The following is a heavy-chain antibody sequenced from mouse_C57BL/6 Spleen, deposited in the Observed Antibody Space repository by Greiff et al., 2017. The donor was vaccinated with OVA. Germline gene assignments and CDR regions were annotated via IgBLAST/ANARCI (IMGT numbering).Heavy chain of an antibody. D-gene: IGHD2-2*01. CDR3: ARVVTTGGAWFAY. V-gene: IGHV1-53*01. CDR2: INPSNGET. CDR1: GYTFTSYW. Sequence: QVQLQQPGPELEKPGASVKLSCKASGYTFTSYWINWFNQRPGQGLEWIGNINPSNGETNYNEKFKNKATLTVDKSSSTVYMQLTSLTSEASAVYYCARVVTTGGAWFAYWGQGTLVTVSA. J-gene: IGHJ3*01.